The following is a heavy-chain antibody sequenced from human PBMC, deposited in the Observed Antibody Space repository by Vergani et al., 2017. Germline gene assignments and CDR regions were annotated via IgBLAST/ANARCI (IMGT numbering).Heavy chain of an antibody. V-gene: IGHV4-39*07. D-gene: IGHD3-3*01. CDR2: IYYSGST. J-gene: IGHJ4*02. Sequence: QLQLQESGPGLVKPSETLSLTCTVSGGSISSSSYYWGWIRQPPGKGLEWIGSIYYSGSTYYNPSLKSRVTISVDKSKNQFSLKLSSVTAADTAVYYCATGITIFGVVDYWGQGTLVTVSS. CDR1: GGSISSSSYY. CDR3: ATGITIFGVVDY.